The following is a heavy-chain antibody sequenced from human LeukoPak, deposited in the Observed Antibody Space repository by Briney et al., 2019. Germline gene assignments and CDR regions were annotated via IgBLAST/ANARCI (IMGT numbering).Heavy chain of an antibody. Sequence: PGGSLRLSCAASGFTFSSYTMNWVRQAPGKGLEWVSYISSSSSTIYYADSVKGRFTISRDNSKNTLFLQMGSLRADDMAVYYCARWGSTSCYDYWGQGTLVTVSS. J-gene: IGHJ4*02. D-gene: IGHD2-2*01. CDR3: ARWGSTSCYDY. CDR2: ISSSSSTI. V-gene: IGHV3-48*01. CDR1: GFTFSSYT.